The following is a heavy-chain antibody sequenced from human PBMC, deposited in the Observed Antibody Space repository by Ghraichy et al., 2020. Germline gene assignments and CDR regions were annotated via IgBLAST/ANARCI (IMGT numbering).Heavy chain of an antibody. CDR3: AKDIGGAATVSDAFDI. D-gene: IGHD2-15*01. CDR2: ISGDGGST. Sequence: GESLNISCAASGFTFDDYAMHWVRQAPGKGLEWVSLISGDGGSTYCADSVKGRFTISRDNSKNSLYLQMNSLRTEDTALYYCAKDIGGAATVSDAFDIWGQGTMVTVSS. V-gene: IGHV3-43*02. CDR1: GFTFDDYA. J-gene: IGHJ3*02.